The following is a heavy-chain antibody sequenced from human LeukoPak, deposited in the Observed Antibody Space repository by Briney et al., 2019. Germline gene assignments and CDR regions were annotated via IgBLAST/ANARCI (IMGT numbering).Heavy chain of an antibody. CDR2: INHSGST. CDR3: ARRGGAMVGAAAGMDC. Sequence: SETLSLTCAVYGGSFSGYYWSWIRQPPGKGLEWIGEINHSGSTNYNPSLKSRVTISVDTSKNQFSLKLSSVTAADTAVYYCARRGGAMVGAAAGMDCGGKGALVTASS. V-gene: IGHV4-34*01. CDR1: GGSFSGYY. J-gene: IGHJ4*02. D-gene: IGHD6-13*01.